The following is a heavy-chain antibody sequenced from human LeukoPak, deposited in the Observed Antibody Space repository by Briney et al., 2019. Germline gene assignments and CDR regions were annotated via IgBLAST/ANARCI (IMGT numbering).Heavy chain of an antibody. CDR3: ARLFGDFWSGYSMGYYYYYMDV. D-gene: IGHD3-3*01. CDR2: ISAYNGNT. Sequence: ASVKVSCKASGYTFTSYGISWVRQAPGQGLEWMGWISAYNGNTNYAQKLQGRVTMTTDTSTSTAYMELRSLRSDDTAVYYCARLFGDFWSGYSMGYYYYYMDVWGKGTTVTVSS. CDR1: GYTFTSYG. J-gene: IGHJ6*03. V-gene: IGHV1-18*01.